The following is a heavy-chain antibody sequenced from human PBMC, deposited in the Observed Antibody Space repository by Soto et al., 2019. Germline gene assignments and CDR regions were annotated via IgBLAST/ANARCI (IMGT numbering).Heavy chain of an antibody. CDR2: IRSKAYGVTT. J-gene: IGHJ4*02. D-gene: IGHD3-16*01. V-gene: IGHV3-49*03. CDR1: GFTFGYYA. Sequence: PGGSLRLSCTASGFTFGYYAMSWFRQAPGKGLEWVGFIRSKAYGVTTEYAASVKGRFTISRDDSKSIAYLQMNSLKTEDTAVYYCRGYDYVWGSPTPDYWGQGTLVTVSS. CDR3: RGYDYVWGSPTPDY.